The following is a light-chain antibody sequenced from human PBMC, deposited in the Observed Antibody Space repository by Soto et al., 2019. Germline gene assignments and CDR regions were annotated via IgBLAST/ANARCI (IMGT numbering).Light chain of an antibody. Sequence: QSVLTQPASVSGSPGQSITISCTGTSSDVGGYNYVSWYQQHPGKAPKLMIYDVSNRPSGVSNRFSGSKSGNTASLTISGLQAEDEDDYYCSSYTSSSTSYYVFGTGTKLTVL. CDR3: SSYTSSSTSYYV. J-gene: IGLJ1*01. CDR2: DVS. V-gene: IGLV2-14*01. CDR1: SSDVGGYNY.